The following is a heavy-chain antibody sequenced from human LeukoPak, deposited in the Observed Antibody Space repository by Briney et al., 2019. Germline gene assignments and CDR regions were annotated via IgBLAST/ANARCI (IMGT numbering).Heavy chain of an antibody. J-gene: IGHJ4*02. V-gene: IGHV3-48*01. CDR3: TKGGRFGVREVYFDY. Sequence: GGSLRLSCAASGFTSSNYDMNWVRQAPGKGLEWVSYISSSSSTIYYADSVKGRFTISRDNAKNSLYLQMNSLRAEDTAIYYCTKGGRFGVREVYFDYWGQGTLVTVSS. D-gene: IGHD3-16*01. CDR1: GFTSSNYD. CDR2: ISSSSSTI.